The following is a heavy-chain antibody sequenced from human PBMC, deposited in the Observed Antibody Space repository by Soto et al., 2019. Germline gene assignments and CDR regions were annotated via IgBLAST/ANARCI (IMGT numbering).Heavy chain of an antibody. CDR2: ISYDGSNK. J-gene: IGHJ4*02. V-gene: IGHV3-30*18. CDR3: AKQGGYSYGYSLDY. CDR1: GFTFSSYG. D-gene: IGHD5-18*01. Sequence: QVQLVESGGGVVQPGRSLRLSCEASGFTFSSYGMHWVRQAPGKGLEWVAVISYDGSNKYYADSVKGRFTISRDNSKNTLYLQMNSLRAEDTSVYYCAKQGGYSYGYSLDYWGQGTLVTVSS.